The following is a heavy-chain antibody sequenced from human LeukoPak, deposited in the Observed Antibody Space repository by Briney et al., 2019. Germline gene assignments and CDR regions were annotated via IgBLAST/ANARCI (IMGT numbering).Heavy chain of an antibody. CDR2: IYSGGNT. V-gene: IGHV3-53*01. Sequence: GGSLRLSCAASGFTVSSNYMSWVRQAPGRGLEWVSVIYSGGNTYYADSVKGRFTISRDNSKNTLYLQMNSLRAEDTAVYYCALRSSTSWCLRDWGQGTLVTVSS. CDR1: GFTVSSNY. CDR3: ALRSSTSWCLRD. J-gene: IGHJ4*02. D-gene: IGHD2-2*01.